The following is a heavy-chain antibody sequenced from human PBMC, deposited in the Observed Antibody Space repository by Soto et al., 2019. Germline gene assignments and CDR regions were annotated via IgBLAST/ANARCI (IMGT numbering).Heavy chain of an antibody. CDR3: ARAGPDIVVMVYAIREGWFDP. CDR1: GGTFSSYA. J-gene: IGHJ5*02. CDR2: IIPIFGTA. Sequence: QVQLVQSGAEVKKPGSSVKVSCKASGGTFSSYAISWVRQAPGQGLEWMGGIIPIFGTANYAQKFQGRVTINADESTSTVYMELSSLRSEDKAVYYCARAGPDIVVMVYAIREGWFDPWGQGTLVTVSS. D-gene: IGHD2-8*01. V-gene: IGHV1-69*01.